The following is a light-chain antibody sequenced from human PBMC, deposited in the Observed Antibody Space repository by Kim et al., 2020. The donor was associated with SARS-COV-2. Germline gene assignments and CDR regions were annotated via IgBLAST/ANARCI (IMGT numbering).Light chain of an antibody. CDR3: QQYNTYPWT. V-gene: IGKV1-16*01. CDR1: QGIRNS. J-gene: IGKJ1*01. CDR2: GAS. Sequence: ASIGDRVTITCRASQGIRNSLAWFQQKPGKAPKSLIYGASCLQNGVPSRFTGSGSGTDFTLTISSLQPEDFAIYYCQQYNTYPWTFGQGTKVDIK.